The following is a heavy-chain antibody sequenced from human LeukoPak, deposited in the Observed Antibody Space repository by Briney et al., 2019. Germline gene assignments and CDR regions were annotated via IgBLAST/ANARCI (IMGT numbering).Heavy chain of an antibody. CDR3: ARVSSGYYGY. J-gene: IGHJ4*02. CDR1: EGTFSSYA. D-gene: IGHD3-22*01. CDR2: IIPIFGTA. V-gene: IGHV1-69*13. Sequence: ASVTVSCTASEGTFSSYAISWVRQAPGQGLEWMGGIIPIFGTANYAQKFQGRVTITADESTSTAYMELSSLRSEDTAVYYCARVSSGYYGYWGQGTLVTVSS.